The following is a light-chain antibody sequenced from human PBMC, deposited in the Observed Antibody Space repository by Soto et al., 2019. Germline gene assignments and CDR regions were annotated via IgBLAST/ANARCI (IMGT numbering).Light chain of an antibody. CDR2: DAS. CDR1: HSVNRN. V-gene: IGKV3-15*01. Sequence: EIVMTQSPATLSVSPGERATLSCRASHSVNRNLAWYQQKPCQTPRLLIYDASSRATGIPARFSGSGSGTDFTLNISSLQSEDFAVYDCQQYNNWPLTFGGGTNVEIK. J-gene: IGKJ4*01. CDR3: QQYNNWPLT.